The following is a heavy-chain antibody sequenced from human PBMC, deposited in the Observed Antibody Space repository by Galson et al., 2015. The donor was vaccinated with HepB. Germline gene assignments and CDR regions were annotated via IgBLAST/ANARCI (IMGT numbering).Heavy chain of an antibody. Sequence: SLRLSCAASGFAVSSNYMSWVRQAPGKGLEWVSDIYSGGSTYYADSVKGRFTIYRDKSKHTLYLQMNSLRAEDTAVYYCARAILSPRIAVAGPVYGMDVWGQGTTVTVSS. CDR2: IYSGGST. D-gene: IGHD6-19*01. CDR1: GFAVSSNY. CDR3: ARAILSPRIAVAGPVYGMDV. J-gene: IGHJ6*02. V-gene: IGHV3-66*01.